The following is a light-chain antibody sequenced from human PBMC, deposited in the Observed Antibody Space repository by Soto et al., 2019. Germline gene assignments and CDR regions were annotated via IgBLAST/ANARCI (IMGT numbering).Light chain of an antibody. CDR3: LQKYFSPVT. V-gene: IGKV1-6*01. CDR2: AAS. J-gene: IGKJ3*01. CDR1: QGIRND. Sequence: AIQMTQSPSSLSASVGDRVTITCRASQGIRNDLDWFPQQPGKAPKLLSYAASNLHSGVPARFSGSGSGTDFNLPISSLQPEDFATYYCLQKYFSPVTLGPGTKVDIK.